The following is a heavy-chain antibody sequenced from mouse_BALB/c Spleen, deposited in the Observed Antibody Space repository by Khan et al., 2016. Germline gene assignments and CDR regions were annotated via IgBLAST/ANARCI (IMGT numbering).Heavy chain of an antibody. V-gene: IGHV2-4-1*01. J-gene: IGHJ4*01. CDR2: IWSGGST. CDR1: GFSLTNYG. D-gene: IGHD1-1*01. Sequence: QIQLVQSGPGLVQPSQSLSITCTVSGFSLTNYGVHWVRQSPGRGLEWLGVIWSGGSTDFNAALISRLSISKDNSKSQVFFKMNSLQDDDTAIYYVARKGLGSSGSMDYWGQGTSVTVSS. CDR3: ARKGLGSSGSMDY.